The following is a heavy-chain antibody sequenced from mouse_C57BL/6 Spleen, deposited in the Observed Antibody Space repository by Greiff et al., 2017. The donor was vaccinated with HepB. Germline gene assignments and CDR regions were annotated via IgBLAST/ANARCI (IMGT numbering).Heavy chain of an antibody. CDR1: GFTFSDYG. CDR3: ARRDGSSYVFAY. CDR2: ISSGSSTI. Sequence: DVQLVESGGGLVKPGGSLKLSCAASGFTFSDYGMHWVRQAPEKGLEWVAYISSGSSTIYYADTVKGRFTISRDNAKNTLFLQMTSLRSEDTAMYYCARRDGSSYVFAYWGQGTLVTVSA. V-gene: IGHV5-17*01. D-gene: IGHD1-1*01. J-gene: IGHJ3*01.